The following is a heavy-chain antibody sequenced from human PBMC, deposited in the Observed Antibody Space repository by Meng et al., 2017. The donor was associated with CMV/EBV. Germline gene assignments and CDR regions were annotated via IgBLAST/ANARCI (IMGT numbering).Heavy chain of an antibody. CDR1: GYRFSNHY. CDR2: IYPNSGGT. V-gene: IGHV1-2*02. CDR3: VRDHNWGPDY. D-gene: IGHD1-1*01. J-gene: IGHJ4*02. Sequence: VHLVEPGAEVKSPGASVKVSCQTSGYRFSNHYMHWVRQAPGQGLEWMGWIYPNSGGTHYAQKFQDRVTMTRDTSISTVYMELSRLTSDDTAVYYCVRDHNWGPDYWGQGTLVTVSS.